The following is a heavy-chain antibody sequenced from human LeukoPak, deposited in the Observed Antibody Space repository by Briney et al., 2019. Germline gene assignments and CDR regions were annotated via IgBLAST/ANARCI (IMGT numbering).Heavy chain of an antibody. Sequence: PSETLSLTCAVYGGSFSGYYWSWIRQPPGKGLEWIGEINHSGSTNYNPSLKSRVTISVDTSKNQFSLKLSSVTAADTAVYYCARGRQYCSSTSCYRHSYYFDYWGQGTLVTVSS. CDR3: ARGRQYCSSTSCYRHSYYFDY. CDR2: INHSGST. V-gene: IGHV4-34*01. J-gene: IGHJ4*02. CDR1: GGSFSGYY. D-gene: IGHD2-2*01.